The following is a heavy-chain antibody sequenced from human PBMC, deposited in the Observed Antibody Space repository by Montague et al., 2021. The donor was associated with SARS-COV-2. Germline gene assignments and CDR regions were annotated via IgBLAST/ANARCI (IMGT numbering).Heavy chain of an antibody. CDR2: TYHRSKWYS. J-gene: IGHJ4*02. Sequence: CAISGDSVSSNSVAWGWIRPSPPRGHERLGRTYHRSKWYSDYAPSVRGRLTVNPDASKNEFSLELNYVTPEDTAVYYCVRYSGWFYFDFWGQGTQVTVSS. CDR3: VRYSGWFYFDF. CDR1: GDSVSSNSVA. V-gene: IGHV6-1*01. D-gene: IGHD6-19*01.